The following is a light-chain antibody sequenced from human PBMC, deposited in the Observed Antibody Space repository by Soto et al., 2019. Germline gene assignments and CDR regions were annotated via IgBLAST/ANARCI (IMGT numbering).Light chain of an antibody. J-gene: IGKJ1*01. V-gene: IGKV3-11*01. CDR1: QSVSSY. CDR2: DAS. CDR3: QQRSNWPPWT. Sequence: EIVLTQSPATLSLSPGERATLSCRASQSVSSYLAWYQQKPGQAPSLLIYDASNRATGIPARFSGSGSGTDFTLTISSLEPEDVAVYYCQQRSNWPPWTFGQGTKVEIK.